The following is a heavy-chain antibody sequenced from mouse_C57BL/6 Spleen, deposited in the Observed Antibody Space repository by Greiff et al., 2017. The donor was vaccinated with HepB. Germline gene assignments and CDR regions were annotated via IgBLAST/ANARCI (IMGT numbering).Heavy chain of an antibody. CDR3: ARERDYDGYY. CDR2: IHPNSGST. J-gene: IGHJ2*01. D-gene: IGHD2-3*01. CDR1: GYTFTSYW. Sequence: QVQLQQPGAELVKPGASVKLSCKASGYTFTSYWMHWVKQRPGQGLEWIGMIHPNSGSTNYNEKFKSKATLTVAKSSRTSYMKLSSLTSEDSAVYYCARERDYDGYYWGQGTTLTVSS. V-gene: IGHV1-64*01.